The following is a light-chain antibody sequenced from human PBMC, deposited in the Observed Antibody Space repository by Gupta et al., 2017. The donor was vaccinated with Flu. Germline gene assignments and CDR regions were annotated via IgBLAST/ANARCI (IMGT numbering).Light chain of an antibody. J-gene: IGLJ3*02. CDR1: SSNIGARYD. Sequence: RVAISCTGDSSNIGARYDVHWYQQFPGAAPKLIISGDNYRPSGVPDRFSASRSGTSASLAITGLQAEDEADYYCQSYDKTLGWVFGVGTKLTVL. V-gene: IGLV1-40*01. CDR3: QSYDKTLGWV. CDR2: GDN.